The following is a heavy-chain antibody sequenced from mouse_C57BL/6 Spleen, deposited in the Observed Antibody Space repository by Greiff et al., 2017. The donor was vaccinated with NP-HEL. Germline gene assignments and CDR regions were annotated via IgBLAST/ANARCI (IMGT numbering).Heavy chain of an antibody. D-gene: IGHD1-1*01. V-gene: IGHV1-82*01. CDR1: GYAFSSSW. Sequence: QVQLQQSGPELVKPGASVKISCKASGYAFSSSWMNWVKQRPGKGLEWIGRIYPGDGDTNYNGKFKGKATLTADKSSSTAYMQLSSLTSEDSAVYFCATTVVATGYFDVWGTGTTVTVSS. CDR3: ATTVVATGYFDV. CDR2: IYPGDGDT. J-gene: IGHJ1*03.